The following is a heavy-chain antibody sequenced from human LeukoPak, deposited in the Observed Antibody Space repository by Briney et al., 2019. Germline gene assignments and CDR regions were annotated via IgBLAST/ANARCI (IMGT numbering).Heavy chain of an antibody. Sequence: SETLSLTCTVSGGSISSSSYYWGWIRQPPGKGLEWIGSIYYSGSTYYNPSLKSRVTISVDTSKNQFSLKLSSVTAADTAVYYCARVPVWAGSSLFDYWGQGTLVTVSS. D-gene: IGHD6-19*01. J-gene: IGHJ4*02. CDR2: IYYSGST. CDR3: ARVPVWAGSSLFDY. V-gene: IGHV4-39*07. CDR1: GGSISSSSYY.